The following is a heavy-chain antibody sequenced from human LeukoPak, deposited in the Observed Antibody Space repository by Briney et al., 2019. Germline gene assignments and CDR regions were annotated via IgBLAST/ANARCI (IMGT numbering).Heavy chain of an antibody. D-gene: IGHD6-13*01. CDR2: VSASGGST. CDR3: AKGRIAAADDAFDM. J-gene: IGHJ3*02. CDR1: GFTFSSSA. V-gene: IGHV3-23*01. Sequence: GGSLRLSCAASGFTFSSSAMSWVRRAPGKRLEWVSGVSASGGSTYFADSVKGRFTISRDNSKNTLYLQMNTLRAEDTALYYCAKGRIAAADDAFDMWGQGTMVIVSS.